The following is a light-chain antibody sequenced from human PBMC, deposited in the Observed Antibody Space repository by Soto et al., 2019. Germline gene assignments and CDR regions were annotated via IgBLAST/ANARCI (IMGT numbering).Light chain of an antibody. J-gene: IGKJ1*01. CDR1: QSVSSSY. CDR2: SVS. V-gene: IGKV3D-7*01. CDR3: QQDYNLPRT. Sequence: IVMTQSPATLSLSPGESATISCRASQSVSSSYLSWYQQKPGLAPRLLIYSVSTWATGIPARFSGSGSGTDFTLTISSLQPEDFAVYYCQQDYNLPRTFGQGTKVEIK.